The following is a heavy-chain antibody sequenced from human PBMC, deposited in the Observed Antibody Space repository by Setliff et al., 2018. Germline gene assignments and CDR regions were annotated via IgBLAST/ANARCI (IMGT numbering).Heavy chain of an antibody. J-gene: IGHJ6*02. CDR2: IFYTGTT. CDR1: YGSISSYY. CDR3: ARLSWNGLRYYGLDV. V-gene: IGHV4-59*01. Sequence: SETLSLTCTVSYGSISSYYWTWIRQPPGEGLEWIGYIFYTGTTKYNPSLRGRVTISVDTSTNQFSLKLRSVTAADTAVYYCARLSWNGLRYYGLDVWGQGTTVTVSS. D-gene: IGHD3-3*01.